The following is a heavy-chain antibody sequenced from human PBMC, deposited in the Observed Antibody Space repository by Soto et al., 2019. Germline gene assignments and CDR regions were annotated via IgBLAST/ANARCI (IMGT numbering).Heavy chain of an antibody. V-gene: IGHV4-59*01. J-gene: IGHJ4*02. CDR1: GDSITGSY. CDR3: ARDRPYEAVRLAGCDY. CDR2: IYHSGTT. Sequence: PSETLSLTCTVSGDSITGSYWRWIRQPPGKTLEWIVYIYHSGTTTYNRSLKSLASKSDDASNNQCSLRLTSVIAADTAVYYCARDRPYEAVRLAGCDYWGQGSLVTVS. D-gene: IGHD3-16*01.